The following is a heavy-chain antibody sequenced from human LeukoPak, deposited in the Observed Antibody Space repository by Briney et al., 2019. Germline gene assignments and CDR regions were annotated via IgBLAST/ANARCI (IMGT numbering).Heavy chain of an antibody. CDR3: ARGDDYSPYGMDV. CDR1: GDSVSRNSVA. J-gene: IGHJ6*02. V-gene: IGHV6-1*01. CDR2: TCYRSKWYI. D-gene: IGHD4-11*01. Sequence: SQTLSLTCAISGDSVSRNSVAWNWIGQSPSRGLEWLGRTCYRSKWYIDYAESVKSRIIINPDTSKNQFSLQLSSVTPEDTAVYYCARGDDYSPYGMDVWGQGTTVTVSS.